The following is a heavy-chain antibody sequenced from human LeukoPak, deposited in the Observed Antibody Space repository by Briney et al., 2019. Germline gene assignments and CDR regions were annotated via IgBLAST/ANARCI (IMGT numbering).Heavy chain of an antibody. Sequence: ASVKVSCKASGYTFTSYGISWVRQAPGQGLEWMGWINPNSGGTNYAQKFQGRVTMTRDTSISTAYMELSRLRSDDTAVYYCARSPYYYGSGSYYYYMDVWGKGTTVTVSS. D-gene: IGHD3-10*01. CDR1: GYTFTSYG. V-gene: IGHV1-2*02. CDR3: ARSPYYYGSGSYYYYMDV. CDR2: INPNSGGT. J-gene: IGHJ6*03.